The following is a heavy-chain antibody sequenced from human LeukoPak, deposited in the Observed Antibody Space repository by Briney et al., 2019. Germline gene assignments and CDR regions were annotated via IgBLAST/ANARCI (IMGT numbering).Heavy chain of an antibody. CDR3: AKGSIQGYSSGGPFDY. V-gene: IGHV3-30*18. Sequence: GGSLRLSCAASGFTFSSYGMHWVRQAPGKGLEWVAVISYDGSNKYYADSVKGRFTISRDNSKNSLYLQMNSLRAEDTAIYYCAKGSIQGYSSGGPFDYWGQGTLVTVSS. CDR2: ISYDGSNK. CDR1: GFTFSSYG. J-gene: IGHJ4*02. D-gene: IGHD6-19*01.